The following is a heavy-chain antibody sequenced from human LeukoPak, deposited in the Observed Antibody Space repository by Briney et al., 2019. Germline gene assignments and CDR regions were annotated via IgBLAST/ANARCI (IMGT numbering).Heavy chain of an antibody. J-gene: IGHJ4*02. CDR2: FYYSGST. CDR1: GGSISSSSYY. Sequence: SETLSLTCTVSGGSISSSSYYWGWVRQPPGRGLEWIGSFYYSGSTFYNPSLKSRVTISVDTSKNQFSLKVSSVTAADTAVYYCARHALPGPFDYWGQGTLVTVSS. CDR3: ARHALPGPFDY. V-gene: IGHV4-39*01.